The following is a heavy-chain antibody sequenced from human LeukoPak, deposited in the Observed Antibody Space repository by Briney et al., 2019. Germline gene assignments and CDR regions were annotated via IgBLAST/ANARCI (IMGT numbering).Heavy chain of an antibody. J-gene: IGHJ5*02. CDR2: IYYSGST. V-gene: IGHV4-59*01. Sequence: SETLSLTCTVSGGSISSYHWSWIRQPPGKGLECIGYIYYSGSTNYNPSLKSRVTISVDTSKNQFSLKLSSVTAADTAVYYCARSPYSSSWYPFAPWGQGTLVTVSS. CDR3: ARSPYSSSWYPFAP. D-gene: IGHD6-13*01. CDR1: GGSISSYH.